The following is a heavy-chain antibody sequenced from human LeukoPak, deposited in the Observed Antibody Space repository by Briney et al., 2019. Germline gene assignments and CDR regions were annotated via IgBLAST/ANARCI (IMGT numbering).Heavy chain of an antibody. V-gene: IGHV4-59*11. J-gene: IGHJ4*02. Sequence: SETLSLTCTVSGGSISSHYWSWIRQPPGKGLEWIGHIYYSGSTNYNPSLESRVTISVDTSKNQFSLKLSSVTAADTAVYYCARIVVVVPAAMGNYYFDYWGQGTLVTVSS. CDR3: ARIVVVVPAAMGNYYFDY. CDR2: IYYSGST. CDR1: GGSISSHY. D-gene: IGHD2-2*01.